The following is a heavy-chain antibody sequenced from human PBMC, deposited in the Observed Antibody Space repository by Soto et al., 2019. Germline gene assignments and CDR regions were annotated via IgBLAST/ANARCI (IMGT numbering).Heavy chain of an antibody. CDR3: ARRSGYSIHNYMDV. J-gene: IGHJ6*03. V-gene: IGHV3-9*01. CDR2: INWNGGNI. CDR1: GFTFDDYA. D-gene: IGHD5-12*01. Sequence: EVQLVESGGGLVQPGRSLRLSCAASGFTFDDYAMHWVRQVPGKGLEWVSGINWNGGNIGYADSVKGRFAISRDNAKNSLYLQMNSLRAEDTAFYYCARRSGYSIHNYMDVWGKGTTVTVSS.